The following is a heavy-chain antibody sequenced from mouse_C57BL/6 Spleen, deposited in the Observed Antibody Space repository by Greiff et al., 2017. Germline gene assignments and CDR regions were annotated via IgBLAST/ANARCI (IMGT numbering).Heavy chain of an antibody. Sequence: EVQLQQSGTVLARPGASVKMSCKTSGYPFTSYWMHWVKQRPGQGLEWIGAIYPGNSATSYNQNFKGKAKLTAVTSASTAYMELSSLTNEDSAVYYCTRVESLRKFAYWGQGTLVTVSA. D-gene: IGHD2-12*01. CDR3: TRVESLRKFAY. CDR1: GYPFTSYW. V-gene: IGHV1-5*01. J-gene: IGHJ3*01. CDR2: IYPGNSAT.